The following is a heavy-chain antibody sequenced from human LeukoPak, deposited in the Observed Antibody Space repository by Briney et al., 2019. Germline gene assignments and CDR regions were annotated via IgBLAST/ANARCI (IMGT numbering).Heavy chain of an antibody. V-gene: IGHV3-30*02. CDR1: GFTFSSYG. D-gene: IGHD2-21*02. CDR3: AKDEVVVTAIPGE. Sequence: GGSLRLSCAASGFTFSSYGMHWVRQAPGKGLEWVAFIRYDGSNKYYADSVKGRFTISRDNSENTLYLQMNSLRAEDTAVYYCAKDEVVVTAIPGEWGQGTLVTVSS. J-gene: IGHJ4*02. CDR2: IRYDGSNK.